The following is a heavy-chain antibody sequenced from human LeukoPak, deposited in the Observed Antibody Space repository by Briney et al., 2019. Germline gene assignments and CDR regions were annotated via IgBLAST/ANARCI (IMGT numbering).Heavy chain of an antibody. D-gene: IGHD5-18*01. J-gene: IGHJ3*02. CDR3: ARDGYSYGLHDAFDI. Sequence: GESLRLSCAASGFPFSSYWMSGVRQAPGKGLEWVSYISSSSSTIYYADSVKGRFTISRDNAKNSLYQQMNSLRAEDTAVYYCARDGYSYGLHDAFDIWGQGTMVTVPS. CDR1: GFPFSSYW. CDR2: ISSSSSTI. V-gene: IGHV3-48*04.